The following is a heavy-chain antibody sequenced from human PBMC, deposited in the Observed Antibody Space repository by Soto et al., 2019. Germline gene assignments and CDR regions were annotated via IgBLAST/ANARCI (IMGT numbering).Heavy chain of an antibody. CDR1: GGSISSGGYY. CDR3: ARDHNLSYYDSSGYSAPDAFDI. V-gene: IGHV4-31*03. Sequence: QVQLQESGPGLVKPSQTLSLTCTVSGGSISSGGYYWSWIRQHPGKGLEWIGYIYYSGSTYYNPSLKSRVTISVDTSKNQFSLKLSSVTAADTAVYYCARDHNLSYYDSSGYSAPDAFDIWGQGTMVTVSS. D-gene: IGHD3-22*01. J-gene: IGHJ3*02. CDR2: IYYSGST.